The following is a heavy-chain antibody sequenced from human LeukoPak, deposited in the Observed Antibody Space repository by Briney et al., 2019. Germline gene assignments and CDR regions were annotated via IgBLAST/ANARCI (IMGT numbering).Heavy chain of an antibody. J-gene: IGHJ4*02. D-gene: IGHD3-22*01. Sequence: GGSLRLSCAASGFTFSSHWMSWVRQAPGKGLEWVGNIKPDGGEKYYVDSLKGRFIISRDNAKNSLYLQMNSLRAEDVAVYYCAKYFYDGSGTHYFDYWGQGTPVTVSS. CDR1: GFTFSSHW. CDR3: AKYFYDGSGTHYFDY. CDR2: IKPDGGEK. V-gene: IGHV3-7*01.